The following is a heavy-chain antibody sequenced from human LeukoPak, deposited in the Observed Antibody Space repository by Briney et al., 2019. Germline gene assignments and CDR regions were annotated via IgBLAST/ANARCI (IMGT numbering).Heavy chain of an antibody. Sequence: SETLSLTCTVSGGSISSGGYFWSWIRQPPGKGLEWIGEINHSGSTNYNSSLKSRVTISVDTSKNQFSLKLSSVTAADTAVYYCARGQGGNYDSSGEGYYFDYWGQGTLVTVS. CDR1: GGSISSGGYF. CDR2: INHSGST. V-gene: IGHV4-39*07. D-gene: IGHD3-22*01. J-gene: IGHJ4*02. CDR3: ARGQGGNYDSSGEGYYFDY.